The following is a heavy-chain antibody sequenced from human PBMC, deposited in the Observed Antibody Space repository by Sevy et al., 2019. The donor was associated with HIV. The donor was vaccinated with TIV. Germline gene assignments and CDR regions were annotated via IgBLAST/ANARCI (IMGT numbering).Heavy chain of an antibody. D-gene: IGHD1-26*01. Sequence: GGSLRLSCAASGFTFSSYWMHWVRQAPGKGLVSVSRINSDGSSTSYADSVKGRFTISRDNAKNTLYLQMNSLRAEDTAVYYCARDSWYSGSYPLDAFDIWGQGTMVTVSS. V-gene: IGHV3-74*01. CDR3: ARDSWYSGSYPLDAFDI. J-gene: IGHJ3*02. CDR1: GFTFSSYW. CDR2: INSDGSST.